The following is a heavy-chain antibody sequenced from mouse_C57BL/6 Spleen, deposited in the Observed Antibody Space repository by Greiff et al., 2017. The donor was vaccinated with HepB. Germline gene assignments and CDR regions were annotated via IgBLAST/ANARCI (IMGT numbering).Heavy chain of an antibody. CDR3: ASMVTTGYYFDY. D-gene: IGHD2-2*01. Sequence: EVKLMESGPELVKPGASVKTSCKASGYSFTDYNMNWVKQSNGKSLEWIGVINPNYGTTSYNQKFKGKATLTVDQSSSTAYMQLNSLTSEDSAVYYCASMVTTGYYFDYWGQGTTLTVSS. CDR2: INPNYGTT. CDR1: GYSFTDYN. J-gene: IGHJ2*01. V-gene: IGHV1-39*01.